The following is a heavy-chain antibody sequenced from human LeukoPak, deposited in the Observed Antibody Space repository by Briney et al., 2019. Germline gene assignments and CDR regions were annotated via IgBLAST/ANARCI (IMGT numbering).Heavy chain of an antibody. CDR2: INPNSGGT. J-gene: IGHJ2*01. CDR1: GYTFTGYY. Sequence: ASVKVSCKASGYTFTGYYMHWVRQAPGQGLEWMGWINPNSGGTNYAQKVQGRVTMTRDTSISTAYMELSRLRSDDTAVYYCARDKYDILTGPPWYFDLWGRGTLVTVSS. V-gene: IGHV1-2*02. D-gene: IGHD3-9*01. CDR3: ARDKYDILTGPPWYFDL.